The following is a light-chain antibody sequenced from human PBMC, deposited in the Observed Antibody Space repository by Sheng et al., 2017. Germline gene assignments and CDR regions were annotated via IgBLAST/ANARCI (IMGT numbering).Light chain of an antibody. CDR2: GAS. V-gene: IGKV3-15*01. J-gene: IGKJ1*01. CDR1: QNIGTY. CDR3: QQYDTYST. Sequence: EIVMTQSPATLSLSPGERAILSCRASQNIGTYLAWYQQKPGQAPRLLIYGASTRATGIPARFSGSGSGTEFTLTISSLQPDDFATYYCQQYDTYSTFGQGTRVEIK.